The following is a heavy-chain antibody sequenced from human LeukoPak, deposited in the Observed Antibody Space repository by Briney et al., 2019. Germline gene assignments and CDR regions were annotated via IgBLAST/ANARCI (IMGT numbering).Heavy chain of an antibody. D-gene: IGHD6-19*01. V-gene: IGHV3-43*02. CDR2: IRGDGRTT. J-gene: IGHJ4*02. CDR1: GFTFGDYA. CDR3: AKDAVAGTWLHY. Sequence: GGSLRLSCAASGFTFGDYAMPWVRHAPGKGLEWVSLIRGDGRTTSYAGSVKGRFTISRDNSKNSLYLQMSSLRGEDTAIYYCAKDAVAGTWLHYWGQGTLVTVSS.